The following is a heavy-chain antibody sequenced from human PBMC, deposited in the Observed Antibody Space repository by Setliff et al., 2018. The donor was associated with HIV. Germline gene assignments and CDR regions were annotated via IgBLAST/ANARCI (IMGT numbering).Heavy chain of an antibody. CDR2: IKSKTDGGTT. V-gene: IGHV3-15*01. CDR1: GFTFKNAW. D-gene: IGHD3-10*01. Sequence: PGGSLRVSCAASGFTFKNAWMNWVRQAPGKGLEWIGRIKSKTDGGTTDYAAPVKGRFTISRDDSKSTLYLQLTTLRTEDTGFYFCTREIRDGYPRSSNWGQGTLVTVSS. J-gene: IGHJ4*02. CDR3: TREIRDGYPRSSN.